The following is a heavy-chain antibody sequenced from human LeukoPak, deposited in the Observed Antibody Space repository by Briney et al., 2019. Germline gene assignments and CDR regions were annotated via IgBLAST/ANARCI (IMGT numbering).Heavy chain of an antibody. CDR3: ARVRYYDFWSGYTPKGMDV. J-gene: IGHJ6*02. D-gene: IGHD3-3*01. V-gene: IGHV4-4*02. CDR2: IYHSGST. CDR1: GGSISGRNW. Sequence: SETLSLTCAVSGGSISGRNWWSWVRQPPGKGLEWIGEIYHSGSTNYNPSLKSRVTISVDKSKNQFSLKLSSVTAADTAVYYCARVRYYDFWSGYTPKGMDVWGQGTTVTVSS.